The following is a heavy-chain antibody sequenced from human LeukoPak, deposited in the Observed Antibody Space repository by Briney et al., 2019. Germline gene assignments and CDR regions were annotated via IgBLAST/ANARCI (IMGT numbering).Heavy chain of an antibody. CDR1: GFTFDDYA. V-gene: IGHV3-9*01. CDR3: AKVATPGGSYYYYGMDV. J-gene: IGHJ6*02. D-gene: IGHD5-12*01. CDR2: ISWNSGSI. Sequence: GGSLRLSCAASGFTFDDYAMHWVRQAPGKGLEWVLGISWNSGSIGYADSVKGRFTISRDNAKNSLYLQMNSLRAEDTALYYCAKVATPGGSYYYYGMDVWGQGTTVTVSS.